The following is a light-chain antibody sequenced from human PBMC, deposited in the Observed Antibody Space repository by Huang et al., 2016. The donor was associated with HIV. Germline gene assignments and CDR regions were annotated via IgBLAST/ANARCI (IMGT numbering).Light chain of an antibody. J-gene: IGKJ4*01. CDR2: LAG. CDR3: QQYYRNPQT. V-gene: IGKV4-1*01. Sequence: EIVMTQSPDSLSIPPGERATIDCTSSQSLCYNLNIQNYLAWFQQRPGQAPKLLFHLAGSEQSGIPDRFNASRSGTDFTLTIDNLQAEDFAIYDCQQYYRNPQTIGRGTAVEI. CDR1: QSLCYNLNIQNY.